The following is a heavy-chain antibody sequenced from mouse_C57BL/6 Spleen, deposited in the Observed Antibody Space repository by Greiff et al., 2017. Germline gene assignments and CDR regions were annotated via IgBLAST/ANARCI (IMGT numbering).Heavy chain of an antibody. CDR2: ISSGGSYT. D-gene: IGHD2-1*01. CDR3: AREGGGNYWYFDV. J-gene: IGHJ1*03. V-gene: IGHV5-6*01. CDR1: GFTFSSYG. Sequence: EVHLVESGGDLVKPGGSLKLSCAASGFTFSSYGMSWVRQTPDKRLEWVATISSGGSYTYYPDSVKGRFTISRYNAKTTLYLQMSSLKSEDTAMYYCAREGGGNYWYFDVWGTGTTVTVSS.